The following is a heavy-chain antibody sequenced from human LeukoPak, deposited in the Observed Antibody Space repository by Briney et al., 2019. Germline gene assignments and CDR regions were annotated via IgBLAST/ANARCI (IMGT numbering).Heavy chain of an antibody. J-gene: IGHJ4*02. V-gene: IGHV4-38-2*02. CDR3: AREDGRDSGNFDY. CDR1: GYSISSGYY. Sequence: SETLSLTCTVSGYSISSGYYWGWIRQPPGKGLEWIGSGSTYYNPSLKSRVTISVDTSKNQFSLKLSSVTAADTAVYYCAREDGRDSGNFDYWGQGTLVTVSS. D-gene: IGHD1-26*01. CDR2: SGST.